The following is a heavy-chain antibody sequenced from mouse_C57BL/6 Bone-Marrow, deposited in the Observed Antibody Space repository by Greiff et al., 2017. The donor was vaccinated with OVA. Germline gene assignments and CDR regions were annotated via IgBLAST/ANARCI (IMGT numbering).Heavy chain of an antibody. CDR3: ARFYYGSSYCYWYVDV. CDR1: GYTFTSYW. CDR2: IDPSDSYT. V-gene: IGHV1-50*01. J-gene: IGHJ1*03. Sequence: VQLQQPGAELVKPGASVKLSCKASGYTFTSYWMQWVKQRPGQGLEWTGEIDPSDSYTNYNQKFKGKATLTVDTSSSTAYMQLSSLTSEDSAVYYCARFYYGSSYCYWYVDVWGTGTTVTVSS. D-gene: IGHD1-1*01.